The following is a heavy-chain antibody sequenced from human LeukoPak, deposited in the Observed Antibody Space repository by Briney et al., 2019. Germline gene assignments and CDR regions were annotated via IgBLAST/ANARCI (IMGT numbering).Heavy chain of an antibody. V-gene: IGHV4-39*01. CDR2: IYYSGSS. CDR3: ARRVRSYVAFDI. Sequence: PGGSLRLSCAASGFTFSNAWMSWVRQPPGKGLEWIGSIYYSGSSYYSPSLKSRVTVSVDMSNNQFSLKLSSVTAADTAVYYCARRVRSYVAFDIWGQGTVVTVSS. J-gene: IGHJ3*02. CDR1: GFTFSNAW. D-gene: IGHD1-26*01.